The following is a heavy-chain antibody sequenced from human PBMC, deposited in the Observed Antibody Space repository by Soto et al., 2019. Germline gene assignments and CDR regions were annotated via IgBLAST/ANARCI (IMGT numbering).Heavy chain of an antibody. V-gene: IGHV3-23*01. CDR2: ISGSGGST. J-gene: IGHJ5*02. CDR3: AKGDTMVRGVHNWFDP. Sequence: XGSLRLSCAASGFTFSSYAMSWVRQAPGKGLEWVSAISGSGGSTYYADSVKGRFTISRDNSKNTLYLQMNSLRAKDTAVYYCAKGDTMVRGVHNWFDPWGQGNLVTVSS. CDR1: GFTFSSYA. D-gene: IGHD3-10*01.